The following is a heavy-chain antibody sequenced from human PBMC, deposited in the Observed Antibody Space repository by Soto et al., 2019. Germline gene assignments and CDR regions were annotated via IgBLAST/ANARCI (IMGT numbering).Heavy chain of an antibody. CDR1: GGSISSSRCH. CDR2: IYYSGST. Sequence: SETLSLTCTVSGGSISSSRCHWSWIRQHPGKGLEWIGYIYYSGSTYYNPSLKSRVTISVDTSKNQFSLKLSSVTAADTAVYYYARGGSSTLPGYWGQGTLVTVSS. V-gene: IGHV4-31*03. J-gene: IGHJ4*02. CDR3: ARGGSSTLPGY. D-gene: IGHD6-13*01.